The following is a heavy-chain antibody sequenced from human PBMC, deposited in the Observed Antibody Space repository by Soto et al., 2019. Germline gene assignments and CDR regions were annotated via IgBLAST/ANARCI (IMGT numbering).Heavy chain of an antibody. D-gene: IGHD3-3*01. J-gene: IGHJ4*02. CDR1: GFPFSSYG. CDR3: AKWAPYYDFWSGDSDY. Sequence: GRPLRLSCAASGFPFSSYGMHWIRQAPGKGLEWVAVISYDGSNKYYADSVKGRFTISRDNSKNTLYLQMNSLRAEDTAVYYCAKWAPYYDFWSGDSDYWGQGTLVTVSS. V-gene: IGHV3-30*18. CDR2: ISYDGSNK.